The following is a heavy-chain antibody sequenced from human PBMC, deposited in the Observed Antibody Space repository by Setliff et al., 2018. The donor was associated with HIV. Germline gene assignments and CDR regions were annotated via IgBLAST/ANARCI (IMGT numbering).Heavy chain of an antibody. Sequence: SETLSLTCTVSGGNITGHYWNWIRQSPGKRLEWIGFISYSGNTLYNPSLKSRVTISLQTSKMQFSLKLSSVTAADTAVYYCARDRLYCSGGSCYSVGPNDVFDIWGQGTMVTVSS. D-gene: IGHD2-15*01. CDR3: ARDRLYCSGGSCYSVGPNDVFDI. J-gene: IGHJ3*02. CDR2: ISYSGNT. CDR1: GGNITGHY. V-gene: IGHV4-59*11.